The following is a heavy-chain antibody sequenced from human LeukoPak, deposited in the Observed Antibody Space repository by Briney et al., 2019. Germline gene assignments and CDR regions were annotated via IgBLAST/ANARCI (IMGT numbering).Heavy chain of an antibody. J-gene: IGHJ3*02. V-gene: IGHV3-48*03. D-gene: IGHD3-3*01. CDR3: TTDVAIFGVVLAFDI. Sequence: GGSLRLSCAASGFSFSSYEMNWVRQAPGKGLEWVSYSSSSGRTIYYADSVKGRFTISRDDSKNTLYLQMNSLKTEDTAVYYCTTDVAIFGVVLAFDIWGQGTMVTVSS. CDR1: GFSFSSYE. CDR2: SSSSGRTI.